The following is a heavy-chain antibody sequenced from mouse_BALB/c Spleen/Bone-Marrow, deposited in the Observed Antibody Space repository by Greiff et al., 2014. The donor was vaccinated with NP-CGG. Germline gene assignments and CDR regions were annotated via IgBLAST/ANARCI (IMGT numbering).Heavy chain of an antibody. CDR1: GFSLTSYG. D-gene: IGHD1-1*01. CDR3: ARVYGSSYEPYYHAMDY. J-gene: IGHJ4*01. V-gene: IGHV2-9*02. CDR2: IWAGGST. Sequence: VQLQQSGPGLVAPSQSLSITCTVSGFSLTSYGVYWARQPPGKGLEWLGVIWAGGSTNYNSALMSRLSISKDNSKSQVFLKMNSLQTDVTTMYYCARVYGSSYEPYYHAMDYSGQGTSAPVPS.